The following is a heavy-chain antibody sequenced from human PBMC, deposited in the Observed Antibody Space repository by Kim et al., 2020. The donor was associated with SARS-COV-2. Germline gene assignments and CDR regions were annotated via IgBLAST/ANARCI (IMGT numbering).Heavy chain of an antibody. D-gene: IGHD5-18*01. Sequence: NYARKFEGRVAMHRDTSITTAYMGLSRLRSDDTAMYYCARDGYSYGAWFDPWGQGTLVTVSS. J-gene: IGHJ5*02. V-gene: IGHV1-2*02. CDR3: ARDGYSYGAWFDP.